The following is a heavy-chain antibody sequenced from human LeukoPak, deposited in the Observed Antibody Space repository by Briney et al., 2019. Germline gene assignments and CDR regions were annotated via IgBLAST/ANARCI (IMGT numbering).Heavy chain of an antibody. CDR3: ARDPLKGFDY. Sequence: NPSETLSLTCTVSGGSISSYYWSWIRQPPGKGLEWIGYIYYSGSTNYNPSLKSRVTMSLDTSKNQISLKLSAVTAADTAVYYCARDPLKGFDYWGQGMLVTVSS. V-gene: IGHV4-59*12. J-gene: IGHJ4*02. CDR2: IYYSGST. CDR1: GGSISSYY.